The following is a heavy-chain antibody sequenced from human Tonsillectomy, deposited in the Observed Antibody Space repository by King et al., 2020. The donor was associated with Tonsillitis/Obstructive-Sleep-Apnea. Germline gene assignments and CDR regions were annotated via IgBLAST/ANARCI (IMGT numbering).Heavy chain of an antibody. D-gene: IGHD6-19*01. CDR2: ISISSSYT. J-gene: IGHJ4*02. CDR1: GFTFSDYY. V-gene: IGHV3-11*05. Sequence: VQLVESGGGLVKPGGCLRLSCTASGFTFSDYYMSWIRQAPGKGLEWLSYISISSSYTNYTDSVKGRFTISRDNAKNSLYLQMNSLRAEDTAVYYCASARAVAAPLDYWGQGTLVTVSS. CDR3: ASARAVAAPLDY.